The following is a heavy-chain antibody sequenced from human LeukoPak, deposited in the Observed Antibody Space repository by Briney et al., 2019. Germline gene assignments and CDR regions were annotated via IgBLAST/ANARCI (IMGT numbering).Heavy chain of an antibody. D-gene: IGHD6-19*01. CDR2: ISGSGGST. J-gene: IGHJ4*02. CDR3: AKSSDSGWSHFDY. Sequence: PGGSLRLSCAASGFTFSSFAMSWVRQAPGKGLEWVSVISGSGGSTDYADSVKGRFTISRDNSRSTLFLQMNSLRAEDTAVYYCAKSSDSGWSHFDYWGQGALVTVSS. V-gene: IGHV3-23*01. CDR1: GFTFSSFA.